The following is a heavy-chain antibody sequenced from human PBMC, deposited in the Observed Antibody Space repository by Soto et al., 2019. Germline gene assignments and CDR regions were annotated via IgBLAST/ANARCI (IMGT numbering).Heavy chain of an antibody. CDR3: AKDTYYYSSSGYYVFDS. CDR1: GFTFINFM. D-gene: IGHD3-22*01. CDR2: ISSGSDVI. Sequence: GGYLRLSCAASGFTFINFMMNWVRQAPGKGLEWLAFISSGSDVIYYADSVKGRFTVSRDNAQKSLYLQMDSLRDEDSAVYYCAKDTYYYSSSGYYVFDSWGQGT. V-gene: IGHV3-48*02. J-gene: IGHJ4*02.